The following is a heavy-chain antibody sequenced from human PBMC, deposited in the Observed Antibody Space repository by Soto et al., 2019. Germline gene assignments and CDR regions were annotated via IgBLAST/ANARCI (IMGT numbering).Heavy chain of an antibody. CDR2: IWYDGSDK. CDR1: GFTFSGYG. J-gene: IGHJ2*01. Sequence: QVQLVESGGGVVQPGRSLRLSCAASGFTFSGYGMHWVRQAPGKGLEWVAVIWYDGSDKYYADSVQGRFIISRDNSKYSLYLQMHSLSTEHTAVYYCARPVAGWYFALWGRGTLVTVSS. CDR3: ARPVAGWYFAL. D-gene: IGHD5-12*01. V-gene: IGHV3-33*01.